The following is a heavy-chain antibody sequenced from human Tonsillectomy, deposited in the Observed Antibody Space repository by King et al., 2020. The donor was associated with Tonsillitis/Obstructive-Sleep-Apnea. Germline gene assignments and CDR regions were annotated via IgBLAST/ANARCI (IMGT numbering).Heavy chain of an antibody. CDR2: INPIGGST. CDR3: ARGGSGYDSAPYYFDY. J-gene: IGHJ4*02. CDR1: GYTFTSYY. D-gene: IGHD5-12*01. V-gene: IGHV1-46*01. Sequence: QLVQSGAEVKKPGASVKVSCKESGYTFTSYYMHWVRQAPGQGLEWMGIINPIGGSTSYAQKFQGRVTMTRDTSTSTDYMELSSLRSEDTAVYYCARGGSGYDSAPYYFDYWGQGTLVTVSS.